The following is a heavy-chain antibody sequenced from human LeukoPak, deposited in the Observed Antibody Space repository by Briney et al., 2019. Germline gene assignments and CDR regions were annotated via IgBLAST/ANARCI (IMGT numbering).Heavy chain of an antibody. D-gene: IGHD3-3*01. V-gene: IGHV1-8*03. CDR3: ARGSNAYYDFWSGSDP. J-gene: IGHJ5*02. CDR2: MNPNSGNT. CDR1: GYTFTSYD. Sequence: ASVKVSCKASGYTFTSYDINWVRQATGQGLEWMGWMNPNSGNTGYAQKFQGRVTITRNTSISTAYMELSSLRSEDTAVYYCARGSNAYYDFWSGSDPWGQGTLVTVSS.